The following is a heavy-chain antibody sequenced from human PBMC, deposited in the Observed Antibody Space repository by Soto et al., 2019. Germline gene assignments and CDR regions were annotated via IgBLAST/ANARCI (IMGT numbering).Heavy chain of an antibody. Sequence: QVPLVQSGAEVKKPGASVKVSCKASGYTFTSYGISWVRQAPGQGLEWMGWISAYNGNTNYAQKLQGRVTMTTDTSTSTAYMELRSLRSDDTAVYYCARIISPYDFWSGEIDYWGQGTLVTVSS. D-gene: IGHD3-3*01. CDR2: ISAYNGNT. V-gene: IGHV1-18*01. J-gene: IGHJ4*02. CDR3: ARIISPYDFWSGEIDY. CDR1: GYTFTSYG.